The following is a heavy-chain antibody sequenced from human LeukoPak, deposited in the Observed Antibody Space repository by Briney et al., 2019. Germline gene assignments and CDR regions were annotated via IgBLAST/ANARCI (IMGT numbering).Heavy chain of an antibody. J-gene: IGHJ4*02. CDR1: GGSISSGSYY. D-gene: IGHD6-13*01. CDR2: IYTSGST. V-gene: IGHV4-61*02. CDR3: ARGSAEFDY. Sequence: PSETLSLTCTVSGGSISSGSYYWSWIRQPAGKGLGWIGRIYTSGSTNYNPSLKSRVTISEDTSKNQFSLKLSSVTAADTAVYYCARGSAEFDYWGQGTLVTVSS.